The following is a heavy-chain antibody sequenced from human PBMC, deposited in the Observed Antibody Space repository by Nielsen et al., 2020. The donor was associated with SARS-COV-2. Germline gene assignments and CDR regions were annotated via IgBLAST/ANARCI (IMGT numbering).Heavy chain of an antibody. D-gene: IGHD6-19*01. V-gene: IGHV3-74*01. CDR2: INEDGSST. Sequence: GESLKISCAASGFSLSDYWMHWVRQAPGKGLGWVSRINEDGSSTSYADFVKGRFTISRDNAKNTLYLQMNSLRVEDTAVYYCARGAVSGSFDHWGQGTLVTVSS. CDR3: ARGAVSGSFDH. J-gene: IGHJ4*02. CDR1: GFSLSDYW.